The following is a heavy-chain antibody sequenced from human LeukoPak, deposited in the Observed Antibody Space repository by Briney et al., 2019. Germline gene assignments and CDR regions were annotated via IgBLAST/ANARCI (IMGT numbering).Heavy chain of an antibody. CDR2: ISGSGGST. CDR1: GFTFSSYA. V-gene: IGHV3-23*01. J-gene: IGHJ4*02. Sequence: GGSLRLSCAASGFTFSSYAMSWVRQAPGKGLEWVSAISGSGGSTYYADSVKGRFTISRDNSKNTLYLQMNSLRAEDTAVYYCAKDRETYSSGWYGGSLDYWGQGTLVTVSS. CDR3: AKDRETYSSGWYGGSLDY. D-gene: IGHD6-19*01.